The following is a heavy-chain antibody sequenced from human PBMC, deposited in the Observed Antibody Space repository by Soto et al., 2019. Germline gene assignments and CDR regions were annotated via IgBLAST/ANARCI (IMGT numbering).Heavy chain of an antibody. Sequence: VGSLRLSCAASGFTFSSYAMSWVRQARGKGLEWVSAISGSGGSTYYADSVKGRFTISRDNSKNTLYLQMNSLRAEDTAVYYCAKGRAITMIVVVPFDYWGQGTLVTVSS. V-gene: IGHV3-23*01. CDR2: ISGSGGST. J-gene: IGHJ4*02. D-gene: IGHD3-22*01. CDR1: GFTFSSYA. CDR3: AKGRAITMIVVVPFDY.